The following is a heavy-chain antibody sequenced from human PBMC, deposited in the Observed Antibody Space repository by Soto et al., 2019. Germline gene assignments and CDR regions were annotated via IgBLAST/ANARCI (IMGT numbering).Heavy chain of an antibody. D-gene: IGHD3-22*01. Sequence: VGSLRLSCAASGFTFSSYAMHWVRQAPGKGLEWVAVISYDGSNKYYADSVKGRFTISRDNSKNTLYLQMNSLRAEDTAVYYCARCLNYDNSGYYPWYFDYWGQGTLVTVSS. J-gene: IGHJ4*02. CDR2: ISYDGSNK. V-gene: IGHV3-30-3*01. CDR1: GFTFSSYA. CDR3: ARCLNYDNSGYYPWYFDY.